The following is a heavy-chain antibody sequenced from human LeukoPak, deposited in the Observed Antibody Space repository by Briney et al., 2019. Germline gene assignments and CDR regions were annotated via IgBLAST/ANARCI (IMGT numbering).Heavy chain of an antibody. CDR3: AAGSSKYYYYMDV. CDR2: ISSGSSYI. J-gene: IGHJ6*03. Sequence: GGSLRLSCAASRFTFSSYSMNWVRQAPGKGLEWVSSISSGSSYIYYADSVKGRFTISRDNAKNSQYLQMDSLRAEDTAVYFCAAGSSKYYYYMDVWGKGTTVTVSS. CDR1: RFTFSSYS. D-gene: IGHD3-10*01. V-gene: IGHV3-21*01.